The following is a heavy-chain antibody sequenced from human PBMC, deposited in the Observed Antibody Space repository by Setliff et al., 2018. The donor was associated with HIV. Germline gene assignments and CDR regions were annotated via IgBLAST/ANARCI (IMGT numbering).Heavy chain of an antibody. V-gene: IGHV4-39*01. CDR3: GSPGAIDTTGYYVSDY. CDR1: GDSISISSHH. CDR2: VYLSGNT. J-gene: IGHJ4*02. Sequence: SETLSLTCTIPGDSISISSHHWGWIRQPPGKGLEWIGAVYLSGNTFYNPSLKNRVTISLDTSKKQFSLKVTSVTAADTAVYYCGSPGAIDTTGYYVSDYWGQGSLVTVS. D-gene: IGHD3-22*01.